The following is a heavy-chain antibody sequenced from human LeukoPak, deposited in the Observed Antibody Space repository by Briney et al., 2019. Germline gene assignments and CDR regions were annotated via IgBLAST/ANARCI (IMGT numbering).Heavy chain of an antibody. J-gene: IGHJ6*03. V-gene: IGHV3-48*03. Sequence: PGGSLRLSCAASGFTFSRYEMNWVGQAPGRRLQWVSYISSSGSTIYYADSVKGRFTISRDNAKNSLSLQMSSLRAEDTAVYYCATHYGSGSYLGYYYHYYMDVWGKGTTVTVSS. CDR2: ISSSGSTI. D-gene: IGHD3-10*01. CDR3: ATHYGSGSYLGYYYHYYMDV. CDR1: GFTFSRYE.